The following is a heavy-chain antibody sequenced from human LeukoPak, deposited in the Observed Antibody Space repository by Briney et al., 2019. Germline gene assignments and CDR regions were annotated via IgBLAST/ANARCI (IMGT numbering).Heavy chain of an antibody. V-gene: IGHV3-48*04. Sequence: GGSLRLSRAASGFTFSSYSMNWVRQAPGKGLEWVSYISSSSSTIYYADSVKGRFTISRDNAKNSLYLQMNSLRAEDTAVYYCARDVPLGYWGQGTLVTVSS. CDR3: ARDVPLGY. J-gene: IGHJ4*02. CDR2: ISSSSSTI. D-gene: IGHD6-6*01. CDR1: GFTFSSYS.